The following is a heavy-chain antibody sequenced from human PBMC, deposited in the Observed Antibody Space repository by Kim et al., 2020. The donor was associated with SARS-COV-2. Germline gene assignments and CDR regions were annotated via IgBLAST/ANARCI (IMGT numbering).Heavy chain of an antibody. Sequence: ASVKVSCKASGYTFTSYGISWVRQAPGQGLEWMGWISAYNGNTNYAQKLQGRVTMTTDTSTSTAYMELRSLRSDDTAVYYCARVDVVVPAAIRCLDYWGQGTLVTVSS. CDR2: ISAYNGNT. CDR3: ARVDVVVPAAIRCLDY. CDR1: GYTFTSYG. J-gene: IGHJ4*02. V-gene: IGHV1-18*04. D-gene: IGHD2-2*01.